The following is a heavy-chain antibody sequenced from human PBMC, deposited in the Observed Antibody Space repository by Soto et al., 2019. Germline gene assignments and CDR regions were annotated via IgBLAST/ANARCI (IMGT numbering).Heavy chain of an antibody. Sequence: GGSLRLSCAASGFTLSSYGMHWVRQAPGKGLEWVALIWYDGSNKYYADSVKGRFTISRDNSKNTLYLQMKSLRAEDTAVYYCARAPYYYDSSGYPSQAFDIWGQGTMVTVSS. D-gene: IGHD3-22*01. CDR1: GFTLSSYG. CDR2: IWYDGSNK. J-gene: IGHJ3*02. V-gene: IGHV3-33*01. CDR3: ARAPYYYDSSGYPSQAFDI.